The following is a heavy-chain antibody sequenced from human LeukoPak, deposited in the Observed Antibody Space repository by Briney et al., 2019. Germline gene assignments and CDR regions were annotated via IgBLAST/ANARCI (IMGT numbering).Heavy chain of an antibody. CDR2: ISSSSSYK. CDR1: GFTFSSYS. J-gene: IGHJ4*02. Sequence: PGGSLRLSCAASGFTFSSYSMNWVRQAPGKGLEWVSSISSSSSYKYYADSVKGRFTISRDNAKNSLYLQMNSLRAEDTAVYYCAREYSGYDRFDYWGQGTLVTVSS. CDR3: AREYSGYDRFDY. V-gene: IGHV3-21*01. D-gene: IGHD5-12*01.